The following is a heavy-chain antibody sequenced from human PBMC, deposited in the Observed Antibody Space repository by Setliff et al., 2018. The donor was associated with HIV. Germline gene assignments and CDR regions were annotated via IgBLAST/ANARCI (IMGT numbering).Heavy chain of an antibody. Sequence: PGESLKISCKGSGYSFSNYWIGWVRQMPGKGLEWMGIIYPGDSDTRYSPSFQGQVTISADKSISTAYLQWSSLKASDTAMYYRASSSWERYYYYYYMDVWGKGTKVTVSS. D-gene: IGHD6-13*01. CDR1: GYSFSNYW. CDR2: IYPGDSDT. CDR3: ASSSWERYYYYYYMDV. V-gene: IGHV5-51*01. J-gene: IGHJ6*03.